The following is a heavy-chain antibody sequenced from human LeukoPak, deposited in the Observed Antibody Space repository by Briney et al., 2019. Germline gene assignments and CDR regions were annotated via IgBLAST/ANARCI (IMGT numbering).Heavy chain of an antibody. CDR3: ARPSLFGESYYFDY. CDR2: INPNSGGT. CDR1: GYTFTGYY. Sequence: ASVKVSCKASGYTFTGYYMHWVRQAPGQGLEWMGWINPNSGGTNYAQKFQGRVTMTRDTSISTAYMELSRLRSDGTAVYYCARPSLFGESYYFDYWGQGTLVTVSS. J-gene: IGHJ4*02. V-gene: IGHV1-2*02. D-gene: IGHD3-10*01.